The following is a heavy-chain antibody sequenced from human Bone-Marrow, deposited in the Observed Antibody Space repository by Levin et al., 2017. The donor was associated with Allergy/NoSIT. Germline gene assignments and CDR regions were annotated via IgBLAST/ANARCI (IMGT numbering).Heavy chain of an antibody. J-gene: IGHJ4*02. CDR3: ARPTTVYYYDSSGYLYY. V-gene: IGHV1-46*01. CDR1: GYTFTSYY. CDR2: INPSGGST. D-gene: IGHD3-22*01. Sequence: GASVKVSCKASGYTFTSYYMHWVRQAPGQGLEWMGIINPSGGSTSYAQKFQGRVTMTRDTSTSTVYMELSSLRSEDTAVYYCARPTTVYYYDSSGYLYYWGQGTLVTVSS.